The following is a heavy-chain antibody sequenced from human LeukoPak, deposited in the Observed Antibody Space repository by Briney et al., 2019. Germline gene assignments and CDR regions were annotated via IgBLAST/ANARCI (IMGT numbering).Heavy chain of an antibody. Sequence: GGSLRLSCAASGFTFSSYSMNWVRQAPGRGLEWVSSIGGSSRSMYYADSVKGRFTISRDNAKNSLFLQMNSLRAEDTAVYYCARELDEGFDYWGQGTLVTVSS. CDR2: IGGSSRSM. CDR1: GFTFSSYS. D-gene: IGHD3-9*01. CDR3: ARELDEGFDY. J-gene: IGHJ4*02. V-gene: IGHV3-21*01.